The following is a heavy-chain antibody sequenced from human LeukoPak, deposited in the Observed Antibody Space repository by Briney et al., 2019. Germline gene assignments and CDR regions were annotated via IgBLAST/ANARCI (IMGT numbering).Heavy chain of an antibody. CDR2: IIPIFGTA. CDR3: ARARYDYVWGSYRH. Sequence: ASVKVSCKASGGTFSSYAISWVRQAPGQGLEWMGGIIPIFGTANYAQKFQGRVTITADESTSTAYMELSSLRSEDTAVYYCARARYDYVWGSYRHWGQGTLVTVSS. CDR1: GGTFSSYA. D-gene: IGHD3-16*02. V-gene: IGHV1-69*13. J-gene: IGHJ4*02.